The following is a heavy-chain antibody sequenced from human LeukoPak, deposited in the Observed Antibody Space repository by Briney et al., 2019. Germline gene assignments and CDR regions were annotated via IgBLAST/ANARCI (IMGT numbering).Heavy chain of an antibody. Sequence: ASVKVSCKGSGYPFSSYGITWVPQAPGQGLEWVGWISAYNGNTQYGQNVQGRVTMTTETSTSTAYMELRNLRSDDTAVYFCASGAYYPFDFWGQGTLVTVSS. CDR1: GYPFSSYG. CDR3: ASGAYYPFDF. V-gene: IGHV1-18*01. J-gene: IGHJ4*02. D-gene: IGHD1-26*01. CDR2: ISAYNGNT.